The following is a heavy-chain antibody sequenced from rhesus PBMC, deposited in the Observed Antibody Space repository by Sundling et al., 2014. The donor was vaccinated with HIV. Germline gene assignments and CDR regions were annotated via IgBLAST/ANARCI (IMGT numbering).Heavy chain of an antibody. Sequence: QVQLQESGPGLVKPSETLSLTCAVSGGSISDNYYWNWIRQPPGKGLEWIGNMHGSSGSPYYNPSLKSRVTISKDTSKNQFSLRLTSVTAADTAVYFCARVFTWNLDSWGQGVLVTVSS. CDR2: MHGSSGSP. V-gene: IGHV4S9*01. CDR1: GGSISDNYY. J-gene: IGHJ4*01. CDR3: ARVFTWNLDS. D-gene: IGHD1-38*01.